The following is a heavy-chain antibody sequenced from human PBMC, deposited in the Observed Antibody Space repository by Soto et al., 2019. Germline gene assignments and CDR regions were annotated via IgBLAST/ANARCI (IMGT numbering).Heavy chain of an antibody. D-gene: IGHD1-20*01. CDR3: ARGGITSYYYGMDV. CDR1: VGSISISSYY. J-gene: IGHJ6*02. Sequence: PSETLSLTCTFSVGSISISSYYWGGIRQPPGKGLEWIGSIYYSGSTYYNPSLKSRVTISVDTSKNQFSLKLSSVTAADTAVYYCARGGITSYYYGMDVWGQGTTVTVSS. CDR2: IYYSGST. V-gene: IGHV4-39*01.